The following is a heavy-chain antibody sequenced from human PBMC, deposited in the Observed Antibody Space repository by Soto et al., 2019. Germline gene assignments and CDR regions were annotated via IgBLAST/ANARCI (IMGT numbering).Heavy chain of an antibody. CDR3: AASYHALWRGYSPARWHGMDV. V-gene: IGHV1-58*01. Sequence: SVKVSCKASGFTFTSSAVQRVRQARGQRLEWIGWIVVGSGNTNYAQKFQERVTIARDMSTSTAYMELSSLRSEDTAVYYCAASYHALWRGYSPARWHGMDVWGQGTTVTVSS. D-gene: IGHD3-3*01. CDR2: IVVGSGNT. CDR1: GFTFTSSA. J-gene: IGHJ6*02.